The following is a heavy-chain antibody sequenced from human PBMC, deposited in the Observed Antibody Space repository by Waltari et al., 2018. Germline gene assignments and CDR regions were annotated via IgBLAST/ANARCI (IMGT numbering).Heavy chain of an antibody. J-gene: IGHJ3*02. CDR3: ARSGARRGAFDI. D-gene: IGHD1-26*01. CDR2: IYYSGST. Sequence: QVQLQESGPGLVKPSETLSLTCTVSGGSISSHYWSWIRQPPGKGLEWNGYIYYSGSTNYNPSLKSRVTISVDTSKNQFSLKLSSVTAADTAVYYCARSGARRGAFDIWGQGTMVTVSS. V-gene: IGHV4-59*11. CDR1: GGSISSHY.